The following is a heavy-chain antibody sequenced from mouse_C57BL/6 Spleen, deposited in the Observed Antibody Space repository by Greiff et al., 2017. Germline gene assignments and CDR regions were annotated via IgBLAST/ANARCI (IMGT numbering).Heavy chain of an antibody. J-gene: IGHJ4*01. CDR1: GYAFSSSW. CDR2: IYPGDGDT. CDR3: AREEAMDY. V-gene: IGHV1-82*01. Sequence: VQLQQSGPELVKPGASVKISCKASGYAFSSSWMNWVKQRPGKGLEWIGRIYPGDGDTNYNGKFKGKDTLTADKSSSTAYMQLSSLTSEDSAVYFCAREEAMDYWGQGTSVTVSS.